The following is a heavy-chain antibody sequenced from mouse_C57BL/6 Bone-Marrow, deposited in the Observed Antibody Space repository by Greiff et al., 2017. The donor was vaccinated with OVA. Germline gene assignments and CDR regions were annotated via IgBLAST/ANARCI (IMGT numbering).Heavy chain of an antibody. D-gene: IGHD2-4*01. CDR3: ARTYDYGGDAMDY. CDR1: GFTFSDYY. V-gene: IGHV5-12*01. CDR2: ISNGGGST. Sequence: EVMLVESGGGLVQPGGSLKLSCAASGFTFSDYYMYWVRQTPEKRLEWVAYISNGGGSTYYPDTVKGRFTISSDNAKNTLYLQMSRLKSEDTAMYYCARTYDYGGDAMDYWGQGTSVTVSS. J-gene: IGHJ4*01.